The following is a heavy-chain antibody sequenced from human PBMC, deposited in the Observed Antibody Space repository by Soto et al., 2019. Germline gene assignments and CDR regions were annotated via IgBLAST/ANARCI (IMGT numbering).Heavy chain of an antibody. V-gene: IGHV4-31*03. CDR2: IYYSGST. Sequence: PSETLSLTCTVSGGSFSSGAYYWTWIRQRPGKGLEWIGYIYYSGSTYYSPSLKRRLSISLDTSKNQFSLRLSSVTAADTAMYYCARARLRAVYAFDIWGQGTMVTVSS. CDR3: ARARLRAVYAFDI. D-gene: IGHD5-12*01. J-gene: IGHJ3*02. CDR1: GGSFSSGAYY.